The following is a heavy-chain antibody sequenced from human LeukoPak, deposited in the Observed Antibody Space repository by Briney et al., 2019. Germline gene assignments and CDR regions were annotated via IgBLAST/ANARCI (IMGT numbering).Heavy chain of an antibody. CDR1: GGSVSSGSYY. J-gene: IGHJ4*02. CDR2: IYYSGST. Sequence: SETLSLTCTVSGGSVSSGSYYWSWIRQPPGKGLEWIGYIYYSGSTNYNPSLKSRVTISVNTSKNQFSLKLSSVTAAATAVYYCARGEYYFDYWGQGSLVTVSS. V-gene: IGHV4-61*01. CDR3: ARGEYYFDY.